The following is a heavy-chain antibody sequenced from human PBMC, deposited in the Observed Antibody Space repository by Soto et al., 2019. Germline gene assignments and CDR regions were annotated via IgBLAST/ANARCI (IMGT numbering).Heavy chain of an antibody. V-gene: IGHV1-18*01. CDR3: ARVITGTTFYYYYGMDV. D-gene: IGHD1-7*01. CDR2: ISAYNGNT. J-gene: IGHJ6*02. CDR1: GYTFTSYG. Sequence: QVQLVQSGAEVKKPGASVKVSCKASGYTFTSYGINWVRQAPGQGLEWMGRISAYNGNTNYAQQLQGRVTMTTDTSTSTAYMELRTLRSDATAVYYCARVITGTTFYYYYGMDVWGQGTTVTVSS.